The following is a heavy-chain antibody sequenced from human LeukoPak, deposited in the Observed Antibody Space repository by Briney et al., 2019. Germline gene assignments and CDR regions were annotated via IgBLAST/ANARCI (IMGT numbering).Heavy chain of an antibody. Sequence: SETLSLTCTVSGGSISSYYWSWIRQPPGKGLEWIGYIYYSGSTNYNPSLKSRVTISVDTSKNQFSLKLSSVTAADTAVYYCARGDDYGGFNWFDPWGQGTLVTVSS. V-gene: IGHV4-59*01. CDR1: GGSISSYY. J-gene: IGHJ5*02. CDR3: ARGDDYGGFNWFDP. CDR2: IYYSGST. D-gene: IGHD4-23*01.